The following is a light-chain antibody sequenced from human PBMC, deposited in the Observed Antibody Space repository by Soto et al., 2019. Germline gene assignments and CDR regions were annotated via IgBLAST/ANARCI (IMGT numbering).Light chain of an antibody. CDR3: QQRSNRARTWT. Sequence: EIVLTQSPATLSLSPGERATLSCRASQSVSSYLAWYQQKPGQAPRLLIYDASNRATGIPARFSGSGSGTDFTLTISSLEPEDFAVHYCQQRSNRARTWTFGQGTKVAIK. J-gene: IGKJ1*01. CDR1: QSVSSY. V-gene: IGKV3-11*01. CDR2: DAS.